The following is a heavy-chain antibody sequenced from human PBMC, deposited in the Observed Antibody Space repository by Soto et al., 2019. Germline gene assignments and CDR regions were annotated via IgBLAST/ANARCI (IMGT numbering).Heavy chain of an antibody. CDR3: ARGRVGVVAAPIDGDY. CDR2: ISSSSSYI. J-gene: IGHJ4*02. CDR1: GFTFSSYS. Sequence: EVQLVESGGGLVKPGGSLRLSCAASGFTFSSYSMNWVRQAPGKGLEWVSSISSSSSYIYYADSVKGRFTISRDNAKNSLYLQMNSLRAEDTAVYYCARGRVGVVAAPIDGDYWGQGTLVTVSS. V-gene: IGHV3-21*01. D-gene: IGHD2-15*01.